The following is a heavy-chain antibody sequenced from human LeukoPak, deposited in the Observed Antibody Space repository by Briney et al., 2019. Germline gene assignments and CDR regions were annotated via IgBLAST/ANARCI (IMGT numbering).Heavy chain of an antibody. CDR2: INHSGST. Sequence: PSETLSLTCAVYGGSFSGDYWSWIRQPPGKGLEWIGEINHSGSTNYNPSLKSRVTISVDTSKNQFSLKLSSMTAADTAVYYCARGRGRGSTYFDYWGQGTLVTVSS. CDR1: GGSFSGDY. V-gene: IGHV4-34*01. J-gene: IGHJ4*02. CDR3: ARGRGRGSTYFDY. D-gene: IGHD1-26*01.